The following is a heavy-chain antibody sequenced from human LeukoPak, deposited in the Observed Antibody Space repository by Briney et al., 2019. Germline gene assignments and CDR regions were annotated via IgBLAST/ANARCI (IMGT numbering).Heavy chain of an antibody. D-gene: IGHD6-25*01. V-gene: IGHV3-21*01. J-gene: IGHJ3*02. Sequence: GGSLRLSCAASGFTFSSYSMNWVRQAPGKGLEWVSSISSSSSYIYYADSVKGRFTISRDNAKNSLYLQMNSLRAEDTAVYYCARDAATRSGFDIWGKGTMVTVSS. CDR1: GFTFSSYS. CDR3: ARDAATRSGFDI. CDR2: ISSSSSYI.